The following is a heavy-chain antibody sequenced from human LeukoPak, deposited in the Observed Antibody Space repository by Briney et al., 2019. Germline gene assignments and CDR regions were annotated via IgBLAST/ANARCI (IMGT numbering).Heavy chain of an antibody. V-gene: IGHV3-48*03. CDR1: GFTFSYYE. Sequence: GGSLRLSCAASGFTFSYYEMNWVRQAPGKGLEWVSYISSSGSTIYYADSVKGRFTIPRDNAKNSLYLQMNSLRAEDTAVYYCARDPGSYGFDCWGQGTLVTVSS. CDR2: ISSSGSTI. D-gene: IGHD1-26*01. CDR3: ARDPGSYGFDC. J-gene: IGHJ4*02.